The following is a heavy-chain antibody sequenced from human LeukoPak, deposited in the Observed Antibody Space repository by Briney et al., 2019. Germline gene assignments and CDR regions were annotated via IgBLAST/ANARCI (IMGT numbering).Heavy chain of an antibody. D-gene: IGHD7-27*01. V-gene: IGHV4-38-2*02. CDR3: ARSPGEGYYYYYYMDV. Sequence: KTSETLSLTCTVSGYSISSGYYWGWIRQPPGKGLEWIGSIYHSGSAYYNPSLKSRVTISVDTSKNQFSLKLSSVTAADTAVYYCARSPGEGYYYYYYMDVWGKGTTVTVSS. J-gene: IGHJ6*03. CDR1: GYSISSGYY. CDR2: IYHSGSA.